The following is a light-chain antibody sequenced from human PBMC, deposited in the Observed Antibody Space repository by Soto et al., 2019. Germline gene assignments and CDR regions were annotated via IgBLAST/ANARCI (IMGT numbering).Light chain of an antibody. J-gene: IGKJ4*01. CDR3: YQYFSTSPT. CDR2: WAS. V-gene: IGKV4-1*01. CDR1: QSVLYSSNNKNH. Sequence: DIVMTQSPDSLAVSLGERATINCKSSQSVLYSSNNKNHLAWYQQKPGQPPKLVIYWASTRESGVPDRFSGSGSGTDFTLTISSLLDEDVAVYYCYQYFSTSPTVGGGTKVDIX.